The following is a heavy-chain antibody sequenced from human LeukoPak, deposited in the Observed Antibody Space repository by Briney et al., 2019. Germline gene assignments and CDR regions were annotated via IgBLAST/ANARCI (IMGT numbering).Heavy chain of an antibody. D-gene: IGHD3-22*01. CDR2: INHSGST. V-gene: IGHV4-34*01. CDR1: GGSISSYY. J-gene: IGHJ4*02. Sequence: SETLSLTCTLSGGSISSYYWSWIRQPPGKGLEWIGEINHSGSTNYNPSLKSRVTISVDTSKNQFSLKLSSVTAADTAVYYCARGLLSYYDSSGYYYLDYWGQGTLVTVSS. CDR3: ARGLLSYYDSSGYYYLDY.